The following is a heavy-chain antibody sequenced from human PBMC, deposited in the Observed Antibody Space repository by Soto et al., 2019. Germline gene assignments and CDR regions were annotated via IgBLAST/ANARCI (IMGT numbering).Heavy chain of an antibody. Sequence: PSETLSLTCTVSGDSITGHYWSWIRQPPGKGLEWIGYIYYNGNTEYNPSLESRVTMSVDTSKNQFSLKLRSVTPADTAVYYCATYRRTQADGFPLVHWGQGALVTVSS. J-gene: IGHJ4*02. CDR3: ATYRRTQADGFPLVH. CDR1: GDSITGHY. D-gene: IGHD6-13*01. CDR2: IYYNGNT. V-gene: IGHV4-59*11.